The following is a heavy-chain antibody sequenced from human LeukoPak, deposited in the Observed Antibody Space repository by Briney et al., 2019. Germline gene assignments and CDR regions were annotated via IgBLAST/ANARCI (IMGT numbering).Heavy chain of an antibody. J-gene: IGHJ4*02. CDR3: ARGADFDYRKVYYFDY. V-gene: IGHV4-59*01. CDR1: GVPITTYY. D-gene: IGHD3-9*01. CDR2: ISSIGGT. Sequence: PSETLSLTCTVSGVPITTYYWSWIRQPPGKGLEWIGYISSIGGTNYNPSLKSRITISLDTYKNQFSLTVASVTTADTAVYYCARGADFDYRKVYYFDYWGQGALVSVSS.